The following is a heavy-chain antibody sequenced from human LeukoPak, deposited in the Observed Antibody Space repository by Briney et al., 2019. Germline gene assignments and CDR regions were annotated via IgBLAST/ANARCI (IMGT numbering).Heavy chain of an antibody. Sequence: GGSLRLSCAASGFTFSSYGMHWVRQAPGKGLEWVAVIWNDGSNKYYADSVKGRFTISRDNSKNTLYLQMNSLRAEDTAVYYCARWGDGKKFDYWGQGTLLTVSS. J-gene: IGHJ4*02. D-gene: IGHD3-16*01. CDR3: ARWGDGKKFDY. V-gene: IGHV3-33*01. CDR2: IWNDGSNK. CDR1: GFTFSSYG.